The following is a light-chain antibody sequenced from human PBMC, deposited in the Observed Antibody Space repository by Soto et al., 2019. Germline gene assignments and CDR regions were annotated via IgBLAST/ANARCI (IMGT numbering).Light chain of an antibody. J-gene: IGKJ1*01. CDR1: QSVRSSY. Sequence: EIALTQSPGTLSLSPGERATLSCRASQSVRSSYLAWYQQKPGQAPRLLIYGASSRATGIPDRFSGSGSGTDFTLTISRLEPEDFAVYYCQQYRSSPLTFGQGTKVDIK. CDR2: GAS. V-gene: IGKV3-20*01. CDR3: QQYRSSPLT.